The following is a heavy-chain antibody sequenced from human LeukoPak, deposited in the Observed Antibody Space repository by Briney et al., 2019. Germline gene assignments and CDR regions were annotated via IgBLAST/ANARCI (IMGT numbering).Heavy chain of an antibody. CDR3: ARDSSHAGYYYDASGFDY. V-gene: IGHV3-30-3*01. D-gene: IGHD3-22*01. J-gene: IGHJ4*02. CDR2: TSYDGSNK. CDR1: GFTFSSYA. Sequence: GGSLRLSCAASGFTFSSYAMHWVRQAPGKGLEWVAVTSYDGSNKYYADSVKSRFTISRDNSKNTLYLQINSLRAEDMAVYYCARDSSHAGYYYDASGFDYWGQGTLVTVSS.